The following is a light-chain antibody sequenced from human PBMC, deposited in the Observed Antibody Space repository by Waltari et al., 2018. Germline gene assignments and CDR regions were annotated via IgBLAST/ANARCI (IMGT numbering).Light chain of an antibody. CDR2: AAS. V-gene: IGKV1-6*01. Sequence: AIQMTQSPSSLSASVGERVTITCRASEEIRNDLGWYQQKPGKAPRLLIFAASTLQSGVPSRFRGSGSGTDFTLTISSLQPEDFATYFCIQDYIFPLTFGGGTTVEI. CDR3: IQDYIFPLT. J-gene: IGKJ4*01. CDR1: EEIRND.